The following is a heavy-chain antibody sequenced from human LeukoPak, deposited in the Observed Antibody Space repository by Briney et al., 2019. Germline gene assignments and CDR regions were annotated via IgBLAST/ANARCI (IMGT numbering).Heavy chain of an antibody. J-gene: IGHJ4*02. CDR3: TRVGYIDEGIDY. V-gene: IGHV3-7*04. Sequence: GGSLRLSCVASGFPFSSYWMTWVRQAPGKGLEWVANIKQDGSKKSYVDSVKGRFTISRDNAKNSPYLQMNSLRAEDTAIYYCTRVGYIDEGIDYWGQGTLVTVSS. D-gene: IGHD5-24*01. CDR1: GFPFSSYW. CDR2: IKQDGSKK.